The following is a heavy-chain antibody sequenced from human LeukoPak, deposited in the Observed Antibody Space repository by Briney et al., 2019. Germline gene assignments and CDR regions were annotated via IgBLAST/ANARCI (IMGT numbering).Heavy chain of an antibody. Sequence: PGGSLRLSCAASGFTFRSYSMNWVRQAPGKGLEWVSSISSTSDYIYYADTVKGRFTTSRDNAKNSLYLQMNSLRAEDTAVYYCASAYCGGDCYYFDYWGQGTLVTVSS. CDR1: GFTFRSYS. J-gene: IGHJ4*02. CDR2: ISSTSDYI. V-gene: IGHV3-21*04. CDR3: ASAYCGGDCYYFDY. D-gene: IGHD2-21*02.